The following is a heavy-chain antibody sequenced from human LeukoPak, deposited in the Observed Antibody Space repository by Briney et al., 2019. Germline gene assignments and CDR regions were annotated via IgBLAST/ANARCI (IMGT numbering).Heavy chain of an antibody. V-gene: IGHV1-2*04. CDR2: INPNSGGT. J-gene: IGHJ6*02. CDR1: GGTFSSYA. Sequence: ASVKVSCKASGGTFSSYAISWVRQAPGQGLEWMGWINPNSGGTNYAQKFQGWVTMTRDTSISTAYMELSRLRSDDAAVYYCARGAPYYYYGMDVWGQGTTVTVSS. CDR3: ARGAPYYYYGMDV.